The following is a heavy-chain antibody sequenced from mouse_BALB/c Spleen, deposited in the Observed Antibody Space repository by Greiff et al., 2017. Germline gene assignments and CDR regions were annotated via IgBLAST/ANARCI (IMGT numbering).Heavy chain of an antibody. CDR2: ISYSGST. Sequence: EVKLVESGPGLVKPSQSLSLTCTVTGYSITSDYAWNWIRQFPGNKLEWMGYISYSGSTSYNPSLKSRISITRDTSKNQFFLQLNSVTTEDTATYYCARTYDYGGYYYAMDYWGQGTSVTVSS. CDR1: GYSITSDYA. CDR3: ARTYDYGGYYYAMDY. J-gene: IGHJ4*01. D-gene: IGHD2-4*01. V-gene: IGHV3-2*02.